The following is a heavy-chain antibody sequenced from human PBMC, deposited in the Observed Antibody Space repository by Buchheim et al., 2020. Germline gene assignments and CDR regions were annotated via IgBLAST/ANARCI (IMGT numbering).Heavy chain of an antibody. J-gene: IGHJ6*02. CDR1: GFTFSSYG. CDR3: AKDLGDIVVVPAAQTAYYYYGMDV. V-gene: IGHV3-30*02. D-gene: IGHD2-2*01. CDR2: IRYDGSNK. Sequence: QVQLVESGGGVVQPGRSLRLSCAASGFTFSSYGMHWVRQAPGKGLEWVAFIRYDGSNKYYAASVKGRFTISRDNSKNTLSLEMNSLRAEDTAVYYCAKDLGDIVVVPAAQTAYYYYGMDVWGQGTT.